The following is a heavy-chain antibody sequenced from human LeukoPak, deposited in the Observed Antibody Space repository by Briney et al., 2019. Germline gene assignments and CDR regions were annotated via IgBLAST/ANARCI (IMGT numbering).Heavy chain of an antibody. CDR2: IYYSGST. CDR3: ATSLGPYGSGSYYLDY. V-gene: IGHV4-61*05. D-gene: IGHD3-10*01. Sequence: PSETLSLTCTVSGGSISSSSYYWGWIRQPPGTGLEWIGCIYYSGSTNYNPSLKSRVTISVDTSKNQFSLKLSSVTAADTAVYYCATSLGPYGSGSYYLDYWGQGTLVTVSS. CDR1: GGSISSSSYY. J-gene: IGHJ4*02.